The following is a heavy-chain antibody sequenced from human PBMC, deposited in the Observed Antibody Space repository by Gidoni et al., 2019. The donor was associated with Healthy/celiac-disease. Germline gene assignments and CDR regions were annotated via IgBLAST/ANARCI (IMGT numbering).Heavy chain of an antibody. J-gene: IGHJ6*03. V-gene: IGHV1-24*01. D-gene: IGHD3-16*01. CDR3: ATPDPLTRTGYYYYYMDV. CDR2: FDPEDGET. CDR1: GYTLTDLS. Sequence: QVQLVQSGAEVKKPGASVKVSCKVSGYTLTDLSMHWVRQAPGKGLEWMGGFDPEDGETIYAQKFQGRVTMTEDTSTDTAYMELSSLRSEDTAVYYCATPDPLTRTGYYYYYMDVWGKGTTVTVSS.